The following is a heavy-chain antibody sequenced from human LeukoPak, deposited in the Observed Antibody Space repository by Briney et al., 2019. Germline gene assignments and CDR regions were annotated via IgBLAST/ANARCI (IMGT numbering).Heavy chain of an antibody. CDR2: TSSSAKS. J-gene: IGHJ4*02. D-gene: IGHD1-26*01. CDR1: GGSISTTDFD. Sequence: PSETLSLTCAVSGGSISTTDFDWAWLPRPPGQGLEGIATTSSSAKSYYNPYRLSRVTVSVSTSKNQFSLDGVAGTATAVVFFFCARFKGGTGFDYWGRGILVIVS. V-gene: IGHV4-39*01. CDR3: ARFKGGTGFDY.